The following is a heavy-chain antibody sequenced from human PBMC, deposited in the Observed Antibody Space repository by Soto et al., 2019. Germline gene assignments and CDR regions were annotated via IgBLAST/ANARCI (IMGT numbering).Heavy chain of an antibody. D-gene: IGHD2-15*01. CDR3: AKDSLGDYYYYGLDV. Sequence: EVQLLESGGGLVQPGGSLRLSCAASGFTFSRFAMNWVRQAPGKGLEWVSGIGGSGGTTYYADSVKGRFTISRDNSKNTLFLQMNGLRADDTAIYYCAKDSLGDYYYYGLDVWGQGTMVTVSS. CDR2: IGGSGGTT. J-gene: IGHJ6*01. CDR1: GFTFSRFA. V-gene: IGHV3-23*01.